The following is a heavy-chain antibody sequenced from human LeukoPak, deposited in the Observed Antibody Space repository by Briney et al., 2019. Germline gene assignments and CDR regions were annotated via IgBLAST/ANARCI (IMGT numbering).Heavy chain of an antibody. CDR2: ISYDGSNE. CDR1: GFTFNSYG. CDR3: AKLADTAMVDY. D-gene: IGHD5-18*01. J-gene: IGHJ4*02. V-gene: IGHV3-30*19. Sequence: GGSLRLSCAASGFTFNSYGMHWVRQAPGKGLEWVAIISYDGSNEYYADSVKGRFTISRDNSKNTLYLQMNSLRAEDTAVYYCAKLADTAMVDYWGQGTLVTVSS.